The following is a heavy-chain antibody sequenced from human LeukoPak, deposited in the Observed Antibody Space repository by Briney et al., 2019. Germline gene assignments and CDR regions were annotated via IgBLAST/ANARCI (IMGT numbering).Heavy chain of an antibody. Sequence: GESLKTSCKGSGYSFTSYWIGWVRQMPGKGLEWMGIIYPGDSDTRYSPSFQGQVTISADKSISTAYLQWSSLKASDTAMYYCARLSTADYYYYYMDVWGKGTTVTVSS. CDR2: IYPGDSDT. V-gene: IGHV5-51*01. CDR3: ARLSTADYYYYYMDV. CDR1: GYSFTSYW. D-gene: IGHD2-2*01. J-gene: IGHJ6*03.